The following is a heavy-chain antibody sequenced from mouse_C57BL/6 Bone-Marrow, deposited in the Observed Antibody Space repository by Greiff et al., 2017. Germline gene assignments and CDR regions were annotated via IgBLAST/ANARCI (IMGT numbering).Heavy chain of an antibody. CDR1: GFSLTSYG. Sequence: VQLQESGPGLVQPSQSLSITCTVSGFSLTSYGVHWVRQPPGKGLEWLGVIWSGGSTDYNAAFISRLSISTDTSTRHVFFTMNRLQSYDTAIDYCSKRGDGYYFDYGGQGTTLTVSS. CDR2: IWSGGST. CDR3: SKRGDGYYFDY. J-gene: IGHJ2*01. V-gene: IGHV2-4*01.